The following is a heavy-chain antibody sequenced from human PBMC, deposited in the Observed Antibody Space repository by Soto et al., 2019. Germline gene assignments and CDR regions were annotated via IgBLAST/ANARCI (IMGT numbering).Heavy chain of an antibody. CDR3: ARGGAARHLDY. V-gene: IGHV1-18*01. D-gene: IGHD6-6*01. Sequence: QVSLVQSGGEVRRPGASVNVSCKTSGYTFTNYALSWVRQAPGQGLEWIGFISVYNGFTHFAQKFRGRVTVNTDTSTNTVYMDLRRLTSDDTAVYYCARGGAARHLDYWGQGTPVTVSS. CDR1: GYTFTNYA. J-gene: IGHJ4*02. CDR2: ISVYNGFT.